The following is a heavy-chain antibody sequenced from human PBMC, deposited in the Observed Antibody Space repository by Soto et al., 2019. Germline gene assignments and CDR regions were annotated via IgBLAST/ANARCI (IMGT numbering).Heavy chain of an antibody. Sequence: ITLKESGPTLVKPTQTLTLTCTFSGFSLRTSGVGVGWIRQPPGQALEWLALNLWDDEKRYSPLLKSRLTTTKDASQNQVVLTTTNIDPVDTATYYSVHRLSPYGLHYWGQGILVTVSS. CDR2: NLWDDEK. D-gene: IGHD3-10*01. CDR3: VHRLSPYGLHY. V-gene: IGHV2-5*02. CDR1: GFSLRTSGVG. J-gene: IGHJ4*02.